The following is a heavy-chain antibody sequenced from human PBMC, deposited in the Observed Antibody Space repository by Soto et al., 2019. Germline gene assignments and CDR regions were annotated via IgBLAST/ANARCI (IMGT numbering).Heavy chain of an antibody. V-gene: IGHV3-21*01. D-gene: IGHD3-16*01. Sequence: PGGSLRLTCAASGIRFSSYSMNWVRQAPGKGLEWVSSISSSSSYIYYANSVKGRFTISRDNAKNSLYLQMNSLRAEDTAAYFCARIYNYEYPELLYYMDVWGKGTTVTVSS. CDR3: ARIYNYEYPELLYYMDV. CDR2: ISSSSSYI. CDR1: GIRFSSYS. J-gene: IGHJ6*03.